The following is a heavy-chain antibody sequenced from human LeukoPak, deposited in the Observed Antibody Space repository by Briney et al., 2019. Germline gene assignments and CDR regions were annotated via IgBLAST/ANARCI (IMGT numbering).Heavy chain of an antibody. CDR3: ARGSYSSSSGLDF. CDR1: GFTFSSYS. J-gene: IGHJ4*02. Sequence: PGGSLRLSCAAAGFTFSSYSTNWVRQAPGKGLEWVSSISSSSSYIYYADSVKGRFTISRDNAKNSLYLQMNSLRAEDTAVYYCARGSYSSSSGLDFWGQGTLVTVSS. D-gene: IGHD6-6*01. CDR2: ISSSSSYI. V-gene: IGHV3-21*01.